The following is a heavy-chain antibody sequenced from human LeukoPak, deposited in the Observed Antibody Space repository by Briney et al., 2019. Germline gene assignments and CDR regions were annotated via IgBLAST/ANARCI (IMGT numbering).Heavy chain of an antibody. CDR3: ARDFGLRCSGGTCYSVYYYGMDV. CDR1: GFSFSNYA. D-gene: IGHD2-15*01. J-gene: IGHJ6*04. V-gene: IGHV3-7*03. Sequence: GGSLRLSCSASGFSFSNYAMYWVRQAPGKGLEWVANIKHGGSEKSYVDSVKGRFTISRDNAKNSLYLQMNSLRAEDTAVYYCARDFGLRCSGGTCYSVYYYGMDVWGKGTTVTVSS. CDR2: IKHGGSEK.